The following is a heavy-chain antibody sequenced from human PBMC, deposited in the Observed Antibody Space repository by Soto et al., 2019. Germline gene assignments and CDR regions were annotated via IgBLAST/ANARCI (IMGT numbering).Heavy chain of an antibody. D-gene: IGHD5-18*01. CDR3: ARVDTAMVWYYYYGMDV. V-gene: IGHV3-30-3*01. CDR1: GFTFSSYA. J-gene: IGHJ6*02. Sequence: GGSLRLSCAASGFTFSSYAMHWVRQAPGKGLEWVAVISYDGSNKYYADSVKGRFTISRDNSKNTLYLQMNSLRAEDTAVYYCARVDTAMVWYYYYGMDVWGQGTTVTVSS. CDR2: ISYDGSNK.